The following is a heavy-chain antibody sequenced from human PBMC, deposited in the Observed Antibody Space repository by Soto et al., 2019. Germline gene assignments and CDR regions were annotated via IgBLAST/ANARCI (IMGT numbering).Heavy chain of an antibody. J-gene: IGHJ3*02. Sequence: GESLKIYRQGPGYSFNSYWIGWERQMPGKGVERMGMIYPGDSDTRYGPSFQGQVTISADKSISTAYLQWSSLKASDTAMYFCARHRAFDIWGQGTMVT. CDR3: ARHRAFDI. CDR2: IYPGDSDT. V-gene: IGHV5-51*01. CDR1: GYSFNSYW.